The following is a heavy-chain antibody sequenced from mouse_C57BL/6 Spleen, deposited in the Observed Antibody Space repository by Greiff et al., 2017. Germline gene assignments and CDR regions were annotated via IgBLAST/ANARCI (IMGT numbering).Heavy chain of an antibody. CDR3: AREGYGSSYLFDY. D-gene: IGHD1-1*01. CDR1: GYTFTSYW. CDR2: INPSNGGT. V-gene: IGHV1-53*01. J-gene: IGHJ2*01. Sequence: QVQLQQPGTELVKPGASVKLSCKASGYTFTSYWMHWVKQRPGQGLEWIGYINPSNGGTNYNEKFKSKATLTVDKSSSTAYMQLSSLTSEDSAVYYGAREGYGSSYLFDYWGQGTTLTVSS.